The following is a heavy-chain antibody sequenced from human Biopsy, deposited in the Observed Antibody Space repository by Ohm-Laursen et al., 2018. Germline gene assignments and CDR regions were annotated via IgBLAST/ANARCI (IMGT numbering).Heavy chain of an antibody. Sequence: GTLSLTCPVSGGSVSSNVAYWAWIRQPPGKGLESIGSIFYSGITYYNPSLQSRVTISVDTSMNHLSLRLTSVTAADTAVYYCARHAPSYSGSYWRYFDLWGRGTLVTVSS. CDR1: GGSVSSNVAY. CDR3: ARHAPSYSGSYWRYFDL. V-gene: IGHV4-39*01. D-gene: IGHD1-26*01. J-gene: IGHJ2*01. CDR2: IFYSGIT.